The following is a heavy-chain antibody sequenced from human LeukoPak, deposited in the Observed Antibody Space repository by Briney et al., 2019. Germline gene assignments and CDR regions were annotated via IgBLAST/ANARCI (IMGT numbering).Heavy chain of an antibody. Sequence: PGGSLRLSCAASGFTFSSYWMSWVRQAPGKGLEWVSSISSSSSYIYYADSVKGRFTISRDNAKNSLYLQMNSLRAEDTAVYYCATTPPIAAAGISPPSYWGQGTLVTVPS. CDR2: ISSSSSYI. CDR3: ATTPPIAAAGISPPSY. CDR1: GFTFSSYW. V-gene: IGHV3-21*01. D-gene: IGHD6-13*01. J-gene: IGHJ4*02.